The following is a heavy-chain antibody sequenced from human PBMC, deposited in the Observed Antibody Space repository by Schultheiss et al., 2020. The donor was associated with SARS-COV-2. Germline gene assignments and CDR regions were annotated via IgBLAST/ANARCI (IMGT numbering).Heavy chain of an antibody. V-gene: IGHV3-53*04. D-gene: IGHD3-22*01. Sequence: GGSLRLSCAASGFTVSSNYMSWVRQAPGKGLEWVSVIYSGGSTYYADSVKGRFTISRHNSKNTLYLQMNSLRAEDTAVYYCARGHNYYGRCGPYGGPQRGDFHIWGRGTMDSVSS. CDR1: GFTVSSNY. J-gene: IGHJ3*02. CDR2: IYSGGST. CDR3: ARGHNYYGRCGPYGGPQRGDFHI.